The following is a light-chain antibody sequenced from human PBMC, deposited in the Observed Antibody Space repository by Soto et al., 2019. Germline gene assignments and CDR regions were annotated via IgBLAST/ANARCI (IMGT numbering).Light chain of an antibody. CDR3: QHRSDWPLT. Sequence: EIVLTQSPATLSLSPGERATLSCRASQSVSSYLAWYQQRPGQAPRLLIYDASNRATGIPARFSGSGSGTDFTLTISSREPEDFAVYYCQHRSDWPLTFGGGTKVASK. V-gene: IGKV3-11*01. CDR2: DAS. CDR1: QSVSSY. J-gene: IGKJ4*01.